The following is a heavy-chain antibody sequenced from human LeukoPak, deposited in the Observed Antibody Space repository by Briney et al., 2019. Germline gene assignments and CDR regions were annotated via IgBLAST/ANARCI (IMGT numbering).Heavy chain of an antibody. CDR3: ASGSGSYRTPYYYMDV. Sequence: GGSLRLSCAASRFTVRSNYMSWVRQAPGKGLEWVSVIYSGGSTYSVKGRFTISRDNSKNPLYLQMNTVRAERPRVSYRASGSGSYRTPYYYMDVWGTGTTVTVSS. CDR2: IYSGGST. V-gene: IGHV3-53*01. CDR1: RFTVRSNY. D-gene: IGHD3-10*01. J-gene: IGHJ6*03.